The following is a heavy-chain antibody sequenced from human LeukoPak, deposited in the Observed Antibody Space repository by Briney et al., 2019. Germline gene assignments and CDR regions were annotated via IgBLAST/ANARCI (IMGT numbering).Heavy chain of an antibody. J-gene: IGHJ4*02. D-gene: IGHD6-19*01. Sequence: GGSLRLSCAASGLTFSSYGMHWVRQAPGKGPEWVAFIRYDGSNKYYADSVKGRFTISRDNSKNTLYLQMNSLRAEDTAVYYCAKAVAGYLDYWGQGTLVTVSS. CDR1: GLTFSSYG. CDR3: AKAVAGYLDY. V-gene: IGHV3-30*02. CDR2: IRYDGSNK.